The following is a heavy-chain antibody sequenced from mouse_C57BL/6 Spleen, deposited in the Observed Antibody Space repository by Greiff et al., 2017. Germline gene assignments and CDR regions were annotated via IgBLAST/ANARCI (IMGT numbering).Heavy chain of an antibody. CDR2: INPNNGGN. CDR1: GYTFTDYN. D-gene: IGHD1-1*01. Sequence: VQLQQSGPELVKPGASVKIPCKASGYTFTDYNMDWVKQSHGKSLEWIGDINPNNGGNIYNQKFKGKATLTVDKSSSTAYMELRSLTSEDTAVYYCARHYYGSSLWYFDVWGTGTTVTVSS. V-gene: IGHV1-18*01. J-gene: IGHJ1*03. CDR3: ARHYYGSSLWYFDV.